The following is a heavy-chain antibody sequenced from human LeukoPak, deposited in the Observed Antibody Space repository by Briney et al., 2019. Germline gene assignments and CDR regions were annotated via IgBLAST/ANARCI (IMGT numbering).Heavy chain of an antibody. CDR1: GDSVSSGMYY. CDR2: IYYRGST. J-gene: IGHJ6*03. Sequence: PSEALSLTCTVSGDSVSSGMYYWSWIRQPPGKGLEWIGHIYYRGSTKYNPSLKSRVTISVDTSKNQFSLKLSSVTAADTAVYYCARTPSRPNYYYYMDVWGKGTTVTVSS. CDR3: ARTPSRPNYYYYMDV. V-gene: IGHV4-61*01.